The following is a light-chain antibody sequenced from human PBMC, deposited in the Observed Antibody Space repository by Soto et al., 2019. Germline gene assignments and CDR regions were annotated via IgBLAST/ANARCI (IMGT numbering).Light chain of an antibody. CDR1: QSVLHSSNNKNY. J-gene: IGKJ1*01. CDR2: WAS. Sequence: DIVMTQSPDSLAVSLGERATINCKSSQSVLHSSNNKNYLSWYQQKPGQPPKLIIYWASTRESGVPDRFSGSGSGTDFTLTISILQDEDVAVYYCQQYYDFPWTFGQGTKVEVK. V-gene: IGKV4-1*01. CDR3: QQYYDFPWT.